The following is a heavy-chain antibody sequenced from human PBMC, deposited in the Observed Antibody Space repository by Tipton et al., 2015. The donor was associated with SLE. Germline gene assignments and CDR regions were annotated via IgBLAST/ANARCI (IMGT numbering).Heavy chain of an antibody. CDR3: ARYSSGFDY. CDR2: ISYDGSNK. CDR1: GFTFGDYA. V-gene: IGHV3-30*04. J-gene: IGHJ4*02. Sequence: SLRLSCTASGFTFGDYAMSWVRQAPGKGLEWVAVISYDGSNKYYADSVKGRFTISRDNSKNTLYLQMNSLRAEDTAVYYCARYSSGFDYWGQGTLVTVSS. D-gene: IGHD5-18*01.